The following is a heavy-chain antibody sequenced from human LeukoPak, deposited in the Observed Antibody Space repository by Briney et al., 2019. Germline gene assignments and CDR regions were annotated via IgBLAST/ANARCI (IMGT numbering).Heavy chain of an antibody. CDR2: IYYSGST. J-gene: IGHJ5*02. Sequence: PSETLSLTCAVYGGSFSGYYWSWIRQPPGKGLEWIGYIYYSGSTNYNPSLKSRVTISVDTSKNQFSLKLSSVTAADTAVYYCARVSTVTTKVDPWGQGTLVTVSS. CDR3: ARVSTVTTKVDP. V-gene: IGHV4-59*01. D-gene: IGHD4-17*01. CDR1: GGSFSGYY.